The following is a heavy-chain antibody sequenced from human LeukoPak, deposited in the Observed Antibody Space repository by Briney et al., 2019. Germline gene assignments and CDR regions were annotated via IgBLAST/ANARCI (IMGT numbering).Heavy chain of an antibody. V-gene: IGHV1-24*01. D-gene: IGHD5-18*01. CDR2: FDPEDGET. J-gene: IGHJ4*02. CDR1: GYTLTELS. CDR3: ATAVFSPLSGYSYGTDSDY. Sequence: ASVKVSCKVSGYTLTELSMHWVRQAPGKGLEWMGGFDPEDGETIYAQKFQGRVTMTEDTSTDTAYMELSSLRSEDTAVYYCATAVFSPLSGYSYGTDSDYWGQGTLVTVSS.